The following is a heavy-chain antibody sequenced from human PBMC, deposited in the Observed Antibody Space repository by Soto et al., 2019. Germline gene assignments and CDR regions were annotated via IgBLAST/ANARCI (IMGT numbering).Heavy chain of an antibody. V-gene: IGHV1-69*06. Sequence: GPEVKKPGSSVTVSCKASAGTFNNYAICWVRQAPGQGLEWMGGTIPLFSTSSYAQKFQGRVTITADKSTSTVYMEMRNLKSEDTALYYCARAGGSPYYYYGMDVWGQGTTVTVS. CDR3: ARAGGSPYYYYGMDV. J-gene: IGHJ6*02. CDR1: AGTFNNYA. CDR2: TIPLFSTS. D-gene: IGHD2-15*01.